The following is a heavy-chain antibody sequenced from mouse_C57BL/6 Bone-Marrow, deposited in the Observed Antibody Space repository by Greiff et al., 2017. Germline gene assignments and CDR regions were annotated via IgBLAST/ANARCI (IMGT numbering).Heavy chain of an antibody. Sequence: EVTLVESGGGLVKPGGSLKLSCAASGFTFSSYTMSWVRQTPEKRLEWVATISGGGGNTYYPDSVKGRFTISRDNAKNTLYLQMSSLRSEDTALYYCATPSSDGPFAYWGQGTLVTVSA. V-gene: IGHV5-9*01. J-gene: IGHJ3*01. CDR3: ATPSSDGPFAY. CDR2: ISGGGGNT. CDR1: GFTFSSYT. D-gene: IGHD2-3*01.